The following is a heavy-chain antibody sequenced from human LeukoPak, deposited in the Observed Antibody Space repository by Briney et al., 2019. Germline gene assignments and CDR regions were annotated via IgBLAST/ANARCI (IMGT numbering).Heavy chain of an antibody. Sequence: SETLSLTCTVSGGSISSYYWSWLRQPPGKGLEWIGYIYDSGSTNYNPSLQSRVTTSLDTSKNQVSLELSSVTAADTAVYYCARGPILGHFDYWGQGTLVTVSS. J-gene: IGHJ4*02. CDR2: IYDSGST. V-gene: IGHV4-59*01. D-gene: IGHD3-16*01. CDR1: GGSISSYY. CDR3: ARGPILGHFDY.